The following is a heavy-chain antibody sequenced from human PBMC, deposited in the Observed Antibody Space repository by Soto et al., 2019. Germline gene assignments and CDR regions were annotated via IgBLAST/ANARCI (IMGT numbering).Heavy chain of an antibody. CDR3: ARDGNYYDSSGYYFL. D-gene: IGHD3-22*01. V-gene: IGHV4-59*01. CDR2: IYYSGST. CDR1: GGSISSYY. Sequence: QVQLQESGPGLVKPSETLSLTCTVSGGSISSYYWSWLRQPPGKGLEWIGYIYYSGSTNYNPSLKSRVTISVDTSKNQFSLKLSSVTAADTAVYYCARDGNYYDSSGYYFLWGQGTLVTVSS. J-gene: IGHJ4*02.